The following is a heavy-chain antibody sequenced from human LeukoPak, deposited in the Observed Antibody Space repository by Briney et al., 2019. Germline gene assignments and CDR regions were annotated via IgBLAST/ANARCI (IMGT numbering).Heavy chain of an antibody. CDR1: GYSISSGYY. V-gene: IGHV4-38-2*02. D-gene: IGHD6-19*01. J-gene: IGHJ4*02. CDR3: ARDLVAVAGGDY. CDR2: ICHSGST. Sequence: SETLTLTCTVSGYSISSGYYWGWIRQPPGKGLEWIGSICHSGSTYYNPSLKRRVTISVDTSKNQFSLKLSSRTAADTAVYYCARDLVAVAGGDYWGQGTLVTVSS.